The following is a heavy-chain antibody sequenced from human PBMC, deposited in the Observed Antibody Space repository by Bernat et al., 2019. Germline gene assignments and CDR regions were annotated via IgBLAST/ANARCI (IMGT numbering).Heavy chain of an antibody. J-gene: IGHJ4*02. D-gene: IGHD6-13*01. Sequence: QLQPQESGPGLVKPSETLSLTCTVSGGSISSSSYYWGWIRQPPGKGLEWIGSIYYSGSTYYNPSLKSRVTISVDTSKNQFSLKLSSVTAADTAVYYCARQRSSSWYSPFEYWGQGTLVTVSS. CDR2: IYYSGST. CDR1: GGSISSSSYY. CDR3: ARQRSSSWYSPFEY. V-gene: IGHV4-39*01.